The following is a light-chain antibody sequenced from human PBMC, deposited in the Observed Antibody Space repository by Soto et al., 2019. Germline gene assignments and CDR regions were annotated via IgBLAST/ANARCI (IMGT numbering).Light chain of an antibody. J-gene: IGKJ1*01. V-gene: IGKV3-15*01. CDR1: ESVSGN. CDR3: QKYNNWPRT. Sequence: IDMSQSPATLSVSPGERATLSCRASESVSGNLAWYQQTPGQAPRLLIFGESTRAIGIPDRLRGSGSGTQLTLTIIRLQSEDFAVYYCQKYNNWPRTFGQGTKVDIK. CDR2: GES.